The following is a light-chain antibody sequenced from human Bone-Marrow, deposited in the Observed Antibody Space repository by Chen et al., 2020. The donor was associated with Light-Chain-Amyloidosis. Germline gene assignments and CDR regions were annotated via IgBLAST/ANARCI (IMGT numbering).Light chain of an antibody. CDR1: TLRYYA. V-gene: IGLV3-19*01. CDR3: SSRDTTGNHLL. J-gene: IGLJ2*01. CDR2: RNN. Sequence: SAELTQDPAVSVTSGQTARLPCQGDTLRYYAATWYQQKPGQAPVLVISRNNNRTSGIPDRFSGSSSGNAASLTITGGQAEDEADYHFSSRDTTGNHLLFGGGTSLTVL.